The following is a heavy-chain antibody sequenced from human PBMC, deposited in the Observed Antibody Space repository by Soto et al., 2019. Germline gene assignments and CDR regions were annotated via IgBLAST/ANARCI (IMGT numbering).Heavy chain of an antibody. V-gene: IGHV1-18*01. CDR1: GYTFTSYG. CDR2: ISAYNGNT. CDR3: ARVGWEAAAGMNGMDV. J-gene: IGHJ6*02. Sequence: QVQLVQSGAEVKKPGASVKVSCKASGYTFTSYGISWVRQAPGQGLEWMGWISAYNGNTNYAQKLQGRVTMTTDTSTSTAEMELRSLRSDDTAVYYCARVGWEAAAGMNGMDVWGQGTTVTVSS. D-gene: IGHD6-13*01.